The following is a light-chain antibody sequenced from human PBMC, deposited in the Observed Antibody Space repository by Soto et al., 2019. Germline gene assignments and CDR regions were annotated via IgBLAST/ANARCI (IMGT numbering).Light chain of an antibody. CDR2: PAS. CDR3: QQSYTSSLT. CDR1: QSISWY. Sequence: DIQLTQSPSSLSASVGDRVTITCRASQSISWYLNWYQQKPGEAPNLLISPASSWQSGVPSRFSGSGSGTEFTLTISSLQPEDSATYYCQQSYTSSLTFGGGTKVDIK. V-gene: IGKV1-39*01. J-gene: IGKJ4*01.